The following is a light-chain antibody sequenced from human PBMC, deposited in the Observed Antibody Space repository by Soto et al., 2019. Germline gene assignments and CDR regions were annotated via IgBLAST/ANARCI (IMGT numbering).Light chain of an antibody. CDR1: QSVLYSSNNKND. CDR2: WAS. V-gene: IGKV4-1*01. CDR3: PHSSSPLNP. Sequence: MVRVQIPEAAAVFQGERATINCKSSQSVLYSSNNKNDLAWYQQKPGQPPKLLIYWASTRESGVPDRFSGSGSGTDFTLTISSLQAEDVALYYCPHSSSPLNPFAQRTRPAI. J-gene: IGKJ5*01.